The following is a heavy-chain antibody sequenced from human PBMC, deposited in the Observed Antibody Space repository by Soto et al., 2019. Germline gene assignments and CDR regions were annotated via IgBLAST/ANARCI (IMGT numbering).Heavy chain of an antibody. J-gene: IGHJ4*02. CDR2: INPNSGGT. D-gene: IGHD3-22*01. CDR1: GYTXSGYY. Sequence: SXKVSCKASGYTXSGYYMHLVRQAPGQGLEWMGWINPNSGGTNYAQKFQGRVTITRDTSIITAYMELSRLRYDDRAVYYCAVGSSGYYYSSYFDYWGQGTLVTVPS. CDR3: AVGSSGYYYSSYFDY. V-gene: IGHV1-2*02.